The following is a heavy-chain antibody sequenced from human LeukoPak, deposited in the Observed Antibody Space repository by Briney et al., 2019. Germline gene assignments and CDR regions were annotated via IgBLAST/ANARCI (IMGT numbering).Heavy chain of an antibody. D-gene: IGHD3-10*01. CDR1: GFTFDDYA. CDR3: AKAYHYGAGSSFDY. V-gene: IGHV3-9*01. Sequence: GGSLRLSCAASGFTFDDYAMHWVRQAPGKGLEWVSGISWNSGSIGYADSVKGRFTISRDNSQNTQYLQMNSLRAEDTAIYYCAKAYHYGAGSSFDYWGQGILVTVSS. CDR2: ISWNSGSI. J-gene: IGHJ4*02.